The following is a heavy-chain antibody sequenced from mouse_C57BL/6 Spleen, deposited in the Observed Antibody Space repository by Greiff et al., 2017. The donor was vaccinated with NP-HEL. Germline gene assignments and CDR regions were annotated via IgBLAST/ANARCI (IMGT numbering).Heavy chain of an antibody. Sequence: EVKLMESGGGLVKPGGSLKLSCAASGFTFSDYGMHWVRQAPEKGLEWVAYISSGSSTIYYADTVKGRFTISRDNAKNTLFLQMTSLRSEDTAMYYCARPFAAYYYAMDYWGQGTSVTVSS. CDR1: GFTFSDYG. J-gene: IGHJ4*01. CDR3: ARPFAAYYYAMDY. V-gene: IGHV5-17*01. CDR2: ISSGSSTI. D-gene: IGHD6-1*01.